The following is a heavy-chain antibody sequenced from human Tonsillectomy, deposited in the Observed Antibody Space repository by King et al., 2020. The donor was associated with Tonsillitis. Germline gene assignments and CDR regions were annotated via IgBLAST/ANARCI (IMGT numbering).Heavy chain of an antibody. Sequence: VQLVESGGGLVQPGGSLRLSCAVSGFTFSSYWMSWVRQAPGKGLEWVANIKQDGSDKYYVDSVKGRFIISRDNAKNSLYLQMNSLRAEDTAVYYCARDPPWGLNRWYFDLWGRGTLV. CDR1: GFTFSSYW. J-gene: IGHJ2*01. CDR2: IKQDGSDK. V-gene: IGHV3-7*01. CDR3: ARDPPWGLNRWYFDL. D-gene: IGHD1-14*01.